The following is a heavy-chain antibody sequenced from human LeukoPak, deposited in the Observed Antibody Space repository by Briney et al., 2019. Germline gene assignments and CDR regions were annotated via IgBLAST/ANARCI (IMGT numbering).Heavy chain of an antibody. CDR2: IYASGRT. V-gene: IGHV4-4*07. Sequence: PSETLSLTCTVSGDSINNYYWSWIRQPAGKGLEWIGRIYASGRTNYNPSLKSRVTISVDTSKNQFSLKLSSVTAADTAVYYCARGEYSYGPFDYWGQGTLVTVSS. D-gene: IGHD5-18*01. J-gene: IGHJ4*02. CDR1: GDSINNYY. CDR3: ARGEYSYGPFDY.